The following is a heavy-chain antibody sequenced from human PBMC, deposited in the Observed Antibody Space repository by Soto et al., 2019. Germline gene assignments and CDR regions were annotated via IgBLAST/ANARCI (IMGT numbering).Heavy chain of an antibody. CDR2: ISTQSGTT. Sequence: QVQLVQSGVEVKKPGASMKISCRTSGYTFTNYAINWVRQAPGQGLEWVAWISTQSGTTKYGQRLQGRVTVTTDTSTSTAYMELRNLRSDDTALYYCARGGYKVSWGQGTLVTVSS. CDR3: ARGGYKVS. J-gene: IGHJ5*02. D-gene: IGHD5-12*01. CDR1: GYTFTNYA. V-gene: IGHV1-18*01.